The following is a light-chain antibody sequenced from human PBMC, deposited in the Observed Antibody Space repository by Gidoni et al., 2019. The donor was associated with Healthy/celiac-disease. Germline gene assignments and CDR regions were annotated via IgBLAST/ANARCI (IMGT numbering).Light chain of an antibody. Sequence: AIRMTQSPSSRSASTGDRVTITCRASQGISSYLAWYQQKPGKAPKLLIYAASTLQSGVPSRFSGSGSGTDFTLTISCLQSEDFATYYCQQYYSGVTFGQGTKLEIK. J-gene: IGKJ2*01. CDR2: AAS. CDR3: QQYYSGVT. V-gene: IGKV1-8*01. CDR1: QGISSY.